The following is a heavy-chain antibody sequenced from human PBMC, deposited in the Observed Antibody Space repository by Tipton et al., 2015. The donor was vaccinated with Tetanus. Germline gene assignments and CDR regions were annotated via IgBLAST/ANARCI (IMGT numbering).Heavy chain of an antibody. D-gene: IGHD1-14*01. J-gene: IGHJ6*04. CDR1: GFTFKSYT. Sequence: GSLRLSCTASGFTFKSYTMNWVRQAPGNGLEWVAAISGSRLTPYYADSVKGRFTISRDNSKNTLSLQLNSLRADDTAIYYCAKGALGVLNLWGNGTTVIVSS. V-gene: IGHV3-23*01. CDR3: AKGALGVLNL. CDR2: ISGSRLTP.